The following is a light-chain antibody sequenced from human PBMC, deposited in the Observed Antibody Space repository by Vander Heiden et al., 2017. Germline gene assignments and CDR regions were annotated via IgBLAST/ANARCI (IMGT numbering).Light chain of an antibody. CDR1: QNIRSN. J-gene: IGKJ2*01. CDR3: QQYNNWPPEYT. CDR2: GVF. V-gene: IGKV3-15*01. Sequence: EIVMTQSPATLSVSPGERATLSCRASQNIRSNIAWYQQKPGQAPRLLIYGVFTRATGIPARFSGSGSGTEFTLTISSLQSEDFAVDYCQQYNNWPPEYTFGQGTKLEI.